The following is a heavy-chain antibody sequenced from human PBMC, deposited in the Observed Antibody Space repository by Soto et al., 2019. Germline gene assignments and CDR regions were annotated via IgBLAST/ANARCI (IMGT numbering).Heavy chain of an antibody. CDR3: ARDDAYEANAFDY. CDR2: IWNDGIRK. CDR1: GFTFSRYG. J-gene: IGHJ4*01. Sequence: PGGSLRLSCAASGFTFSRYGMHWVRQAPGKGLEWVALIWNDGIRKAYVDSVKGRFTISRDNSKNTLDLQMNSLRAEDTAVYYCARDDAYEANAFDYWGPGPLVTVSS. D-gene: IGHD3-22*01. V-gene: IGHV3-33*01.